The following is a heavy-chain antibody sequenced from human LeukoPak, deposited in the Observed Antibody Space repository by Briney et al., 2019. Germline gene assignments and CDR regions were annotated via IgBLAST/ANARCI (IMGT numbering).Heavy chain of an antibody. CDR1: GYSLISYD. Sequence: GASVKVSCKASGYSLISYDINWVRQATGQGLEWMAWMNPKTGNTGYAQRFQGRLTLARNTSIGTAYMELSSLRSADTAVYFCATNIASGRDYWGQGTLITVSS. CDR2: MNPKTGNT. D-gene: IGHD5-12*01. J-gene: IGHJ4*02. V-gene: IGHV1-8*01. CDR3: ATNIASGRDY.